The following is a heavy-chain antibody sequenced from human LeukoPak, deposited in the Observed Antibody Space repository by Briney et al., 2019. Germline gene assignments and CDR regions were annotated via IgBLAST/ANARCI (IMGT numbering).Heavy chain of an antibody. CDR2: IKQDGSEK. Sequence: PAGSLRLSCAATGFTFSSYWMRWVRQAPVKGLEWVANIKQDGSEKYYVDSVKGRFTISRDNAKNSLYLQMNSLRAEDTAVYYCARDLSGLGLVRGVTTYYFDYWGQGTLVTVSS. CDR3: ARDLSGLGLVRGVTTYYFDY. J-gene: IGHJ4*02. CDR1: GFTFSSYW. V-gene: IGHV3-7*01. D-gene: IGHD3-10*01.